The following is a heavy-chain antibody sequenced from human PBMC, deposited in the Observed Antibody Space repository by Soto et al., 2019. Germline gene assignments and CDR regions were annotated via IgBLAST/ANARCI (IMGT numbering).Heavy chain of an antibody. V-gene: IGHV4-30-4*01. D-gene: IGHD3-3*01. J-gene: IGHJ6*04. Sequence: SQTVSLTCTFSVGSISSGDYYCSWIRQPPWKGLEWIGYSYYSGSAYYNPSLTSRVTISVNTSKNQFSLKLSSVTAADTAVYYCDRAKILGIFSGGIVLWGEGTTVTVSS. CDR1: VGSISSGDYY. CDR2: SYYSGSA. CDR3: DRAKILGIFSGGIVL.